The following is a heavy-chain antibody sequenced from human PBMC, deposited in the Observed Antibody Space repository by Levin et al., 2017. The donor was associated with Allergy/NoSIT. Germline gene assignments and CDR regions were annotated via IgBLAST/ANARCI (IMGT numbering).Heavy chain of an antibody. CDR1: GFIFSNFA. CDR3: AKARGGSWAEFDA. V-gene: IGHV3-23*01. J-gene: IGHJ5*02. D-gene: IGHD6-13*01. CDR2: SSGSGST. Sequence: GGSLRLSCAASGFIFSNFAMSWVRQAPGKGLEWISSSGSGSTYYADSVKGRFTISSDNSKNTLYLQMDNLRAEDTALYYCAKARGGSWAEFDARGQGTQVTVSS.